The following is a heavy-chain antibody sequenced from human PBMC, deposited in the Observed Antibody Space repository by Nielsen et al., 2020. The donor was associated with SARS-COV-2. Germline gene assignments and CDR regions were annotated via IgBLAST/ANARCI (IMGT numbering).Heavy chain of an antibody. V-gene: IGHV3-30*06. CDR3: AKDLEERVATIPSYLYHAMDV. D-gene: IGHD2/OR15-2a*01. CDR1: EVTLKNYG. Sequence: GESLKISCAGSEVTLKNYGVHWVRQAPDKGPEWLALISFDGRNKVYRDSVKGRFIISRDSSRNTVYLQLNSLRVDDTAVYFCAKDLEERVATIPSYLYHAMDVWGPGITVTVSS. J-gene: IGHJ6*02. CDR2: ISFDGRNK.